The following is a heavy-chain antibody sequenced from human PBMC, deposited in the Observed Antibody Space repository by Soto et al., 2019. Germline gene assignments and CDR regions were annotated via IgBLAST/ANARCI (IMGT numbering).Heavy chain of an antibody. Sequence: GESLKISCVASGFTVSSNYMSWVRQAPGKGLEWVSIIYSGGSTYYADSVKGRFTISRDNSKNTLYLQMNSLRAEDTAVYYCARRIDQGYFDFWGQGTLVTVSS. D-gene: IGHD3-16*02. V-gene: IGHV3-53*01. CDR3: ARRIDQGYFDF. CDR1: GFTVSSNY. J-gene: IGHJ4*02. CDR2: IYSGGST.